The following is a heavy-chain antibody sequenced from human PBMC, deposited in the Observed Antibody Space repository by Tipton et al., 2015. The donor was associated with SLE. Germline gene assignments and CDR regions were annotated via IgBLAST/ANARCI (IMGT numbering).Heavy chain of an antibody. V-gene: IGHV3-64*02. CDR2: LSSNGNST. CDR1: GLTFSSYA. Sequence: SLRLSCAASGLTFSSYAMHCVRQAPGKGLEYVSALSSNGNSTYYADSVKGRSTISRDNSRNTLYLQMNSLRVDDSGVFYCGRDPNGDYIGAFDMWGRGTMGTVSS. D-gene: IGHD4-17*01. J-gene: IGHJ3*02. CDR3: GRDPNGDYIGAFDM.